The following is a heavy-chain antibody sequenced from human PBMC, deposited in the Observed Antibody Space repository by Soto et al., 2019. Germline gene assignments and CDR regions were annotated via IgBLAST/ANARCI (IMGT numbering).Heavy chain of an antibody. V-gene: IGHV4-34*01. D-gene: IGHD3-16*01. CDR2: INRSGGT. CDR1: GGSFSGYF. J-gene: IGHJ4*02. CDR3: ARFGTY. Sequence: QVQLQQWGAGLLKPSETLSLTCAVYGGSFSGYFWSWIRQPPGKGLEWIGEINRSGGTNYSPSLESRVTMSVDTSNNQFSLKLSSVTAADTAVYYCARFGTYWGQGVLVTVSS.